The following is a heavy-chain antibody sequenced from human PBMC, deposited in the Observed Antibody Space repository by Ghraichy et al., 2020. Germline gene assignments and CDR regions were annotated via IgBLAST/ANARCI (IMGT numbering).Heavy chain of an antibody. CDR3: ARDQEWRASSSGFDP. J-gene: IGHJ5*02. V-gene: IGHV4-59*01. CDR1: GDSLNNYY. CDR2: IYHNGRT. D-gene: IGHD2-2*01. Sequence: ETLSLTCTVSGDSLNNYYWSWIRQAPGKGLEWIGSIYHNGRTKYNPSLKSRVTMSVNTSKNQFSLSLTSVTAADTAVFYCARDQEWRASSSGFDPWGQGTLVSVSP.